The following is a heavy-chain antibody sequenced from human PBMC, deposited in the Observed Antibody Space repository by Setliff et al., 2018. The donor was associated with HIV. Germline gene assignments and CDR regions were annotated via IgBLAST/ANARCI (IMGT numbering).Heavy chain of an antibody. CDR3: ARDIGTVWHNWFDP. CDR2: INAANGNT. Sequence: GASVKVSCKASGDTFSSYAISWVRQAPGQRLEWMGWINAANGNTKYSQKFQGRVTITRDTSATTVYMELHSLRSEDTAVYYCARDIGTVWHNWFDPWGQGTLVTVSS. D-gene: IGHD3-16*02. J-gene: IGHJ5*02. V-gene: IGHV1-3*01. CDR1: GDTFSSYA.